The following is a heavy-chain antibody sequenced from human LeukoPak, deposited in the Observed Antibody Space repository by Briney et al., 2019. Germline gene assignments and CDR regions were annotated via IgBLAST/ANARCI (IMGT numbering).Heavy chain of an antibody. J-gene: IGHJ4*02. CDR3: ERGAPIDY. V-gene: IGHV3-74*01. CDR2: IYNDETSA. Sequence: GGSLRLSCAASGFTFSNTWMYWVRQGPGKGLVWVSRIYNDETSATYADSVKGRFTISRDNAKNTLYLQMDSLRVDDTAVYYCERGAPIDYWGQGTMVTVSS. CDR1: GFTFSNTW.